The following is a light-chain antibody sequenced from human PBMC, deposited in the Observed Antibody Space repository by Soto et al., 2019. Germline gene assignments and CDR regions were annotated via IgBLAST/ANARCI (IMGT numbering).Light chain of an antibody. CDR2: EVS. CDR3: TSYAGSNNFGV. J-gene: IGLJ2*01. CDR1: SSDVGGYNY. V-gene: IGLV2-8*01. Sequence: QSALTQPPSASGSPGQSVTISCTGTSSDVGGYNYVSWYQQHPGKAPKLMIYEVSKRPSGVPDRFSVSNSGNTASLTVSGLQAEDEADYYCTSYAGSNNFGVFGGGTKLTVL.